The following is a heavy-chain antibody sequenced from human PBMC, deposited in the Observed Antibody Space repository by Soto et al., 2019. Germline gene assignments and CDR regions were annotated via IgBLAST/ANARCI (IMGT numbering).Heavy chain of an antibody. CDR3: ARVSASSSPDPYYYYGMDV. Sequence: SETLSLTCTVSGGSISSYYWSWIRQPPGKGLEWIGYIYYSGSTNYNPSLQSRVTISVDTSKNQFSLKLSSVTAADTAVYYCARVSASSSPDPYYYYGMDVWGQGTTVTVSS. J-gene: IGHJ6*02. CDR1: GGSISSYY. V-gene: IGHV4-59*01. CDR2: IYYSGST. D-gene: IGHD6-13*01.